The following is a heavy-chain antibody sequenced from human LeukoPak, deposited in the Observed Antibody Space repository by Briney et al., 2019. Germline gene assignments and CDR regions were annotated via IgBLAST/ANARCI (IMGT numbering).Heavy chain of an antibody. V-gene: IGHV1-18*01. CDR3: ARGRDDYNWNAFDI. Sequence: SVKVSCKASGYTFTSYGINWVRQAPGQGLEWMGWISAYNGSTNYAQKLQGRVTMTTDTSTSTAYMELRSLRSDDTAVYYCARGRDDYNWNAFDIWGQGTMVTVSS. J-gene: IGHJ3*02. CDR2: ISAYNGST. CDR1: GYTFTSYG. D-gene: IGHD5-24*01.